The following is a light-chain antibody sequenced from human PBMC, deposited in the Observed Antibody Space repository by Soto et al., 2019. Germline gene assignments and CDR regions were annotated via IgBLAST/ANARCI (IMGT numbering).Light chain of an antibody. J-gene: IGKJ1*01. CDR1: QSLAGY. CDR2: ATS. V-gene: IGKV1-39*01. Sequence: DIQMTQSPSSLFASVGDRVTITCRASQSLAGYLNWYQQKPGEAPKLLIYATSTLQSGVPSRFSGSGSGADYTLTISSLQPEYFATYSCQQSHSTPRTFGQGTKVDIK. CDR3: QQSHSTPRT.